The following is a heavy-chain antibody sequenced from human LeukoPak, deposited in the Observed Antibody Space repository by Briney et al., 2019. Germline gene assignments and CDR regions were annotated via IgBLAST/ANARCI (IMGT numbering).Heavy chain of an antibody. CDR2: IRSKAYGGTT. V-gene: IGHV3-49*03. D-gene: IGHD3-10*01. Sequence: PGGPLRLSCTASGFTFGDYAMSWFRQAPGKGLEWVGFIRSKAYGGTTEYAASVKGRFTISRDDSKSIADLQMNSLKTEDTAVYYCTREAGLSMVRGLYGMDVWGQGTTVTVSS. J-gene: IGHJ6*02. CDR1: GFTFGDYA. CDR3: TREAGLSMVRGLYGMDV.